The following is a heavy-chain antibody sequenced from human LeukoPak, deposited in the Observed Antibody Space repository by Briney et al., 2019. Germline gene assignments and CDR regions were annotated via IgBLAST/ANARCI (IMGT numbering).Heavy chain of an antibody. CDR2: ISGSGGST. CDR1: GFTFSSYA. Sequence: GGSLRLSCAASGFTFSSYAMSWVRQAPGKGLEWVSAISGSGGSTYYADSVKGRFTISRDNSKNTLYLQMNSQRADDTAVYYCARRAGAYSHPYDYWGQGTLVTVSS. CDR3: ARRAGAYSHPYDY. V-gene: IGHV3-23*01. J-gene: IGHJ4*02. D-gene: IGHD4/OR15-4a*01.